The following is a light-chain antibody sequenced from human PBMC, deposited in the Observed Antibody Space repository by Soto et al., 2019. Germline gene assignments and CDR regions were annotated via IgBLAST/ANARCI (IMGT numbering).Light chain of an antibody. V-gene: IGKV1-5*01. CDR2: AAS. CDR3: QPYNLYPWS. Sequence: DIQMTQSPSTLSASVGDRVTITCRASQSISSWLAWYQQKPGKAPKLLIYAASSLESGVPSRFSGSGSGTEFTLTISSLQPDDFATYYCQPYNLYPWSFGQGTKVDIK. CDR1: QSISSW. J-gene: IGKJ1*01.